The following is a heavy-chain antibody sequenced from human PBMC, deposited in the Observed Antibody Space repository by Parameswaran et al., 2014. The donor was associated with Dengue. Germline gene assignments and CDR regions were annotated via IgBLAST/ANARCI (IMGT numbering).Heavy chain of an antibody. CDR3: ARERLRAHYGMDV. V-gene: IGHV1-2*02. Sequence: WVRQAPGQGLEWMGWINPNSGGTNYAQKFQGRVTMTRDTSISTAYMELSRLRSDDTAVYYCARERLRAHYGMDVWGQGTTVTVSS. CDR2: INPNSGGT. J-gene: IGHJ6*02. D-gene: IGHD2-15*01.